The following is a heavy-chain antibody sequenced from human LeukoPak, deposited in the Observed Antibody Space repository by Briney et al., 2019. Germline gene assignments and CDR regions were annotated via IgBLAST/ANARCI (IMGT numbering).Heavy chain of an antibody. CDR2: IKSKTDGGTT. V-gene: IGHV3-15*01. Sequence: EGSLRLSCAASGFTFSNAWMSWVRQAPGKGLEWVGRIKSKTDGGTTDYAAPVKGRFTISRDDSKNTLYLQMNSLKTEDTAVYYCTTARAKYSSSWQFDYWGQGTLVTVSS. D-gene: IGHD6-13*01. CDR1: GFTFSNAW. CDR3: TTARAKYSSSWQFDY. J-gene: IGHJ4*02.